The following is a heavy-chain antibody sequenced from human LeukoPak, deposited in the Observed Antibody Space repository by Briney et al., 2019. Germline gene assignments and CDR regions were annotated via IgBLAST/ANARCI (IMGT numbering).Heavy chain of an antibody. V-gene: IGHV3-11*01. D-gene: IGHD6-13*01. CDR3: ARDRTSSSWRPDSFDI. Sequence: PRGSLRLSCAASGFTFSDYYMSWVRQAPGKGLEWVSYISGGGTTIYYADSVKGRFTISRDNAKSSLYLQMNSLRAEDTAVYYCARDRTSSSWRPDSFDIWGQGTMVTVSP. J-gene: IGHJ3*02. CDR1: GFTFSDYY. CDR2: ISGGGTTI.